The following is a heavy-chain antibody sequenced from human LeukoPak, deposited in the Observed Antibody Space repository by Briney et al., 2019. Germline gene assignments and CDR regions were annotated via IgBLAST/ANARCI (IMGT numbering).Heavy chain of an antibody. V-gene: IGHV3-7*01. CDR1: GFTFSSYW. Sequence: PGGSLRLSCAASGFTFSSYWMSWVRQAPGKGLEWVANIKQDGSEKYYVDSVKGRFTISRDNAKNSLYLQMNSLRAEDTAVYYCAKERNYYGSGSYFDYWGQGTLVTVSS. CDR3: AKERNYYGSGSYFDY. D-gene: IGHD3-10*01. J-gene: IGHJ4*02. CDR2: IKQDGSEK.